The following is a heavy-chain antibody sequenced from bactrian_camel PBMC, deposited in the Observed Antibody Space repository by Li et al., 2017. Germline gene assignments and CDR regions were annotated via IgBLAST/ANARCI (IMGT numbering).Heavy chain of an antibody. CDR1: GFTFSNYW. Sequence: VQLVESGGGLVQPGGSLRLSCAASGFTFSNYWMYWVRQAPGKGLEWVSAINSAGGSTYYADSVKGRFTIAQDSAKSTSFLQMNSLKPEDTAIYYCSIESPCDDIYWGQGTQVTVS. CDR3: SIESPCDDIY. V-gene: IGHV3S1*01. J-gene: IGHJ4*01. CDR2: INSAGGST. D-gene: IGHD2*01.